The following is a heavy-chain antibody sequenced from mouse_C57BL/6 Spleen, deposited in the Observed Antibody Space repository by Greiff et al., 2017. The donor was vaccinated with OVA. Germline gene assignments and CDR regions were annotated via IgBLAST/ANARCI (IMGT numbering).Heavy chain of an antibody. Sequence: EVQLVESEGGLVQPGSSMKLSCTASGFTFSDYYMAWVRQVPEKGLEWVANINYDGSSTYYLDSLKSRFIISRDNAKNILYLQMSSLKSEDTATYYCARDSYYYGSSQYYFDYWGQGTTLTVSS. CDR1: GFTFSDYY. V-gene: IGHV5-16*01. D-gene: IGHD1-1*01. CDR3: ARDSYYYGSSQYYFDY. CDR2: INYDGSST. J-gene: IGHJ2*01.